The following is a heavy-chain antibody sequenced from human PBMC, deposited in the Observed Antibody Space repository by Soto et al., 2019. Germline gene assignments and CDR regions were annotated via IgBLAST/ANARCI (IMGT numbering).Heavy chain of an antibody. D-gene: IGHD3-3*01. CDR3: ARPPGTYDFPYYFDS. Sequence: GGSLRLSCAASGFTFSSYAMSWVRQAPGTGLEWVSSISGNGDNTFYGDSVKGRITISRDNSKNTLYLQMNNLGAEDTAVYYCARPPGTYDFPYYFDSWGQGTLVTVYS. CDR2: ISGNGDNT. J-gene: IGHJ4*02. V-gene: IGHV3-23*01. CDR1: GFTFSSYA.